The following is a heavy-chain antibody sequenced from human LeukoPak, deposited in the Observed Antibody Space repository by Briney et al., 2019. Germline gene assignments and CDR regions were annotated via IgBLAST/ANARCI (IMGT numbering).Heavy chain of an antibody. CDR1: GYTFTGYY. CDR3: ARAAAYYYDSSGYYFGY. CDR2: INPNSGGT. V-gene: IGHV1-2*02. J-gene: IGHJ4*02. Sequence: ASVKVSCMASGYTFTGYYMHWVRQAPGQGLEWMGWINPNSGGTNYAQKFQGRVTMTRDTSISTAYMELSRLRSDDTAVYYCARAAAYYYDSSGYYFGYWGQGTLVTVSS. D-gene: IGHD3-22*01.